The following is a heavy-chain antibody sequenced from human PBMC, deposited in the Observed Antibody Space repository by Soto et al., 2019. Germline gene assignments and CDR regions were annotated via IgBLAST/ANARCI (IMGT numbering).Heavy chain of an antibody. CDR3: TTELGGSPISNWPLDY. V-gene: IGHV3-15*01. CDR2: IKSKTDGGTT. CDR1: GFTFSNAW. J-gene: IGHJ4*02. Sequence: EVQLVESGGGLVKPGGSLRLSCAASGFTFSNAWMSWVRQAPGKGLEWVGRIKSKTDGGTTDYAAPVKGRFTISRDDSKNTPYLQMNSLKTEDTAVYYCTTELGGSPISNWPLDYWGQGTLVTVSS. D-gene: IGHD2-15*01.